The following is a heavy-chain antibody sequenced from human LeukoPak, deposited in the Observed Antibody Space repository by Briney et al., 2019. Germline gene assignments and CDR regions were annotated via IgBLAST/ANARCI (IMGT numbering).Heavy chain of an antibody. CDR2: ISGSGGST. J-gene: IGHJ3*02. Sequence: GGSLRLSCAASGFTFSSYAMSWVRQATGKGLEWVSAISGSGGSTYYADSVKGRFTISRDNFKNTLYLQMNSLRAEDTAVYYCAKCVNGDSLYAFDIWGQGTMVTVSS. V-gene: IGHV3-23*01. CDR1: GFTFSSYA. D-gene: IGHD4-17*01. CDR3: AKCVNGDSLYAFDI.